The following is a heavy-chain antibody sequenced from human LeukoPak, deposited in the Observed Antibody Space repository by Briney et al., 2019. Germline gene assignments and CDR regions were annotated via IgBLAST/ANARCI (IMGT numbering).Heavy chain of an antibody. J-gene: IGHJ4*02. CDR3: ARGPPHYDFWSGYSYFDY. CDR2: INHSGST. Sequence: SETLSLTCAVYGGSFSGYYWSWIRQPPGKGREWIGEINHSGSTNYNPSLKSRVTISVDPSKNQFSLKLSPVTAADTDVYYCARGPPHYDFWSGYSYFDYWGQGTLVTVSS. CDR1: GGSFSGYY. V-gene: IGHV4-34*01. D-gene: IGHD3-3*01.